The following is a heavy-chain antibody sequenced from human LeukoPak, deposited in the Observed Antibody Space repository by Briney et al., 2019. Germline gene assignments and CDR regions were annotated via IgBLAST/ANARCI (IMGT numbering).Heavy chain of an antibody. Sequence: VASVKVSFKASGYTFTGSGWYLYWLRQAPRQGLECVGWIHPNNGATLYAQKFQGRVAMTTDTSISTVYMELSRLRPDDTAMYYCARDGPAQMVDFDYWGQGTLVTVSS. CDR2: IHPNNGAT. V-gene: IGHV1-2*02. J-gene: IGHJ4*02. CDR1: GYTFTGSGWY. D-gene: IGHD3-10*01. CDR3: ARDGPAQMVDFDY.